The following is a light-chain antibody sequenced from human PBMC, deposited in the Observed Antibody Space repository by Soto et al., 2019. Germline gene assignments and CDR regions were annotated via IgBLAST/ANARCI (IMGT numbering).Light chain of an antibody. CDR1: QSVSSNY. V-gene: IGKV3-20*01. CDR2: GAS. CDR3: HQYGSAPWT. J-gene: IGKJ1*01. Sequence: IVLTQSRGTLAFSPAERGAVCCGASQSVSSNYVAWYQQKPGQAPRLLISGASNRATCSRGRCRGSGSWSHFTLAITRLEPEDLPVYYCHQYGSAPWTFGQGTKVDI.